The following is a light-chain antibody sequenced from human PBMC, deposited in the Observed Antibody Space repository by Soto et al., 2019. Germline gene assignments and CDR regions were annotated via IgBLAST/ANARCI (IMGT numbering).Light chain of an antibody. J-gene: IGKJ2*01. CDR3: QQYGRT. V-gene: IGKV3-20*01. CDR2: GAS. CDR1: QSVSSDY. Sequence: EFVLTQSPGTLSLSPGERATLSCRASQSVSSDYLAWYQQKPGQAPRLLIYGASSRATGIPDRFSGSGSGTDFTLTISRLETEDFAVYYCQQYGRTFGQGTKLEIK.